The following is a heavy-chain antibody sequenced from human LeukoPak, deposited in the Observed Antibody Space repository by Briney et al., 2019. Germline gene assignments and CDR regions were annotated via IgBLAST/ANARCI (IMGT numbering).Heavy chain of an antibody. CDR3: ARGSGYYDSSAQPV. CDR1: GGTFSSYA. V-gene: IGHV1-69*04. CDR2: IIPILGTA. J-gene: IGHJ4*02. Sequence: SVKVSCKASGGTFSSYAISWVRQAPGQGLEWMGRIIPILGTANYAQKFQGRVTITADKSTSTAYMELSSLRSEDTAVYYCARGSGYYDSSAQPVWGQGTLVTVSS. D-gene: IGHD3-22*01.